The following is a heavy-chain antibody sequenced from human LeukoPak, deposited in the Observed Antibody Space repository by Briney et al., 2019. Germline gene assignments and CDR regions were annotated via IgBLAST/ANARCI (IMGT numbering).Heavy chain of an antibody. Sequence: SETLSLTCTVSGGSISSSSYYWGWIRQPPGKGLEWIGSIYYSGSTYYNPSLKSRATISVDTSKNQFSLKLSSVTAADTAVYYCARHDRPLYCSSTSCYNWFDPWGQGTLVTVSS. CDR2: IYYSGST. J-gene: IGHJ5*02. D-gene: IGHD2-2*01. CDR1: GGSISSSSYY. CDR3: ARHDRPLYCSSTSCYNWFDP. V-gene: IGHV4-39*01.